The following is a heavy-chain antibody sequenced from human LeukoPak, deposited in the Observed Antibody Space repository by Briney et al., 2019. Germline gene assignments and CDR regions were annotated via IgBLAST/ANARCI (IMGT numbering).Heavy chain of an antibody. CDR2: IYYSGRT. CDR1: SGSISSYY. CDR3: ARGQKYRNGYTVTELGSGYFDY. J-gene: IGHJ4*02. Sequence: SETLSLTYSVSSGSISSYYWSWIRQPPGKGLEWIGYIYYSGRTSYNPSLKSRVTISVDTSKNHFSLTLSSVTAADTAVYYCARGQKYRNGYTVTELGSGYFDYWGQGTLVTVSS. D-gene: IGHD5-18*01. V-gene: IGHV4-59*01.